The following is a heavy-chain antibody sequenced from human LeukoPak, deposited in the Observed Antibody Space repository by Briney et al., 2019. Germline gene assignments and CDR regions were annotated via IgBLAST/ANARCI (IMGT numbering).Heavy chain of an antibody. V-gene: IGHV3-30-3*01. D-gene: IGHD1-1*01. J-gene: IGHJ4*02. Sequence: GGSLRLSCTASGFTLSSYAMHWVRQAPGKGLEWVAVMSDDGTTKYYADSVKGRFTISRDNAKNSLHLQMNSLRAEDTAVYYCATNWNGGAVDYWGQGTLVTVSS. CDR1: GFTLSSYA. CDR2: MSDDGTTK. CDR3: ATNWNGGAVDY.